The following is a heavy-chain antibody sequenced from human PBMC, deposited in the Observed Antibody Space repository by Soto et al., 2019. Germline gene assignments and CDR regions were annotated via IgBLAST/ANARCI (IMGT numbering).Heavy chain of an antibody. J-gene: IGHJ4*02. CDR1: GFTFSSYA. Sequence: EVQLVESGGGLVQPGGSLRLSCAASGFTFSSYAMHWVRQAPGKGLEYVSVMSSNGGSTYYANSVKGRFTISRDNSKNTLHLQMGSLRAEDMAVYYCARTSGYAFDYWGQGTLVTVSS. CDR3: ARTSGYAFDY. V-gene: IGHV3-64*01. CDR2: MSSNGGST. D-gene: IGHD5-12*01.